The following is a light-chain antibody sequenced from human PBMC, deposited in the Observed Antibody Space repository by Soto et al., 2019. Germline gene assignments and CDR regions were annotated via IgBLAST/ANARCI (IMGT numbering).Light chain of an antibody. J-gene: IGKJ3*01. Sequence: DIQITQAPSSLSASVGYRVTITCRASQSISSYLNWYQQKPGKAPKLLIYAASSLQSGVPSRFSGSGSGKDLTLTISSLQPEDFATYYCQQSYSTHVTFGPGTKVDIX. CDR3: QQSYSTHVT. CDR1: QSISSY. CDR2: AAS. V-gene: IGKV1-39*01.